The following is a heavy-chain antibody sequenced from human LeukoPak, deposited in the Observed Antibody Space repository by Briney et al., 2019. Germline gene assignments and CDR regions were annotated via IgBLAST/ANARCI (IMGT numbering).Heavy chain of an antibody. CDR2: INTDGSST. Sequence: PGGSLRLSCSASGFTFSSYTMHWVRQAPGKGLVLVSRINTDGSSTSYADSVKGRFTISRDNAKNTLYLQMNSLRAEDTAVYYCARVTRDYGRDCWGQGTLVTVSS. CDR3: ARVTRDYGRDC. CDR1: GFTFSSYT. J-gene: IGHJ4*02. D-gene: IGHD4/OR15-4a*01. V-gene: IGHV3-74*01.